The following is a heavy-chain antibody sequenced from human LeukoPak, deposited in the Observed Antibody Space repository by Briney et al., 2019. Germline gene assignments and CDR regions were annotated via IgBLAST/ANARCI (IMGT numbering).Heavy chain of an antibody. J-gene: IGHJ4*02. CDR1: GFTFSTYA. CDR3: AKSGLNRFDY. D-gene: IGHD2-15*01. CDR2: ISGGSSNT. Sequence: GGSLRLSCAASGFTFSTYAMSWVRQAPGKGLEWVSNISGGSSNTYYADSVKGRFTISRDDSKNTLHLQMNSLRAEDTAVYYCAKSGLNRFDYWGQGTLVTVSS. V-gene: IGHV3-23*01.